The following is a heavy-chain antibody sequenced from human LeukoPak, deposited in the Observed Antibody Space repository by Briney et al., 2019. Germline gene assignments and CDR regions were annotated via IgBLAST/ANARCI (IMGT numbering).Heavy chain of an antibody. J-gene: IGHJ3*02. CDR2: INPNSGGT. V-gene: IGHV1-2*02. CDR3: ARDRGYSYGSDAFDI. D-gene: IGHD5-18*01. CDR1: GYTFTGYY. Sequence: GASVKVSCKASGYTFTGYYMHWVRQAPGQGLEWMGWINPNSGGTNYAQKFQGRVTMTRDTSISTAYMELSRLRSDDTAVYYCARDRGYSYGSDAFDIWGQGTMVTVSS.